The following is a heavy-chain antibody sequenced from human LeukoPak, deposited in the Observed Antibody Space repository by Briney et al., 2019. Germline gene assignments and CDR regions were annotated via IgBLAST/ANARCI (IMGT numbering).Heavy chain of an antibody. J-gene: IGHJ4*02. D-gene: IGHD3-10*01. V-gene: IGHV4-31*03. CDR1: GGSISSGGYY. Sequence: SETLSLTCTVSGGSISSGGYYWSWIRQHPGKGLEWIGYIYYSGSTYYNPSLKSRVTISVDTSKNQFSLKLSSVTAADTAVYYCARLPRYGSGSYRDYWGQGTLVTVSS. CDR3: ARLPRYGSGSYRDY. CDR2: IYYSGST.